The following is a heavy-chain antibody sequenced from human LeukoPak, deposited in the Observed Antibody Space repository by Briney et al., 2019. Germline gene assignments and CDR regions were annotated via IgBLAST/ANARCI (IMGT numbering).Heavy chain of an antibody. J-gene: IGHJ4*02. V-gene: IGHV3-66*01. CDR1: GLTVSSNY. CDR3: ARSHTYYYGSGSYTY. D-gene: IGHD3-10*01. CDR2: IYSDGST. Sequence: PGGSLRLSCAASGLTVSSNYMNWVRQAPGKGLEWVSVIYSDGSTYYADSVKGRFTISRGNSKNTLYLQMNSLRAEDTAVYYCARSHTYYYGSGSYTYWGQGSLVTVSS.